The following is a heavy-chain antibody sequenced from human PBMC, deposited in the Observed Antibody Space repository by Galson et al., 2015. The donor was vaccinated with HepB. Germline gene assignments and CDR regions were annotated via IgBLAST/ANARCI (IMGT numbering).Heavy chain of an antibody. Sequence: SLRLSCAASGFTFSSYGMHWVRQAPGKGLEWVAVISYDGSNKYYADSVKGRFTISRDNSKSTLYLQMNSLRAEDTAVYYCAKDPSVAAHYYYGMDVWGQGTTVTVSS. CDR2: ISYDGSNK. CDR1: GFTFSSYG. V-gene: IGHV3-30*18. D-gene: IGHD6-19*01. CDR3: AKDPSVAAHYYYGMDV. J-gene: IGHJ6*02.